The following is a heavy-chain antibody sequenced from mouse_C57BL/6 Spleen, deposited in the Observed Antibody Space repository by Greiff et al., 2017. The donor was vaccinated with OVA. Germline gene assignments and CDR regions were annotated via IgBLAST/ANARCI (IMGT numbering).Heavy chain of an antibody. D-gene: IGHD1-1*01. CDR1: GYSFTDYN. V-gene: IGHV1-39*01. J-gene: IGHJ2*01. Sequence: VQLQQSGPELVKPGASVKISCKASGYSFTDYNMNWVKQSNGKSLEWIGVINPNYGTTSYNQKFKGKATLTVDQSSSTAYMQLNSLTSEDSAVYYWAKNYYGSSLYFDYWGQGTTLTVSS. CDR2: INPNYGTT. CDR3: AKNYYGSSLYFDY.